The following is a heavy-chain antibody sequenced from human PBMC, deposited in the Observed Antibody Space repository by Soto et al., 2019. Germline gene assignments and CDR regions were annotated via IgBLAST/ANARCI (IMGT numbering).Heavy chain of an antibody. CDR1: GGTFSSYA. Sequence: GASVKVSCKASGGTFSSYAISWVRQAPGQGLEWMGGIIPIFGTANYAQKFQGRVTITADKSTSTAYMELSSLRSEDTAVYYCARDETVGATQYNWFDPWGQGTLVTVSS. CDR2: IIPIFGTA. V-gene: IGHV1-69*06. J-gene: IGHJ5*02. D-gene: IGHD1-26*01. CDR3: ARDETVGATQYNWFDP.